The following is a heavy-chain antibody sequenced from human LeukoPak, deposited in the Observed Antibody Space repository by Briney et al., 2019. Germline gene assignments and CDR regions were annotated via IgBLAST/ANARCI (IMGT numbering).Heavy chain of an antibody. V-gene: IGHV1-2*02. D-gene: IGHD1-26*01. CDR3: ARDGSVGAWDFDY. CDR1: GYTFTGYY. J-gene: IGHJ4*02. Sequence: ASVKVSCKASGYTFTGYYIYWVRQAPGQGLEWMGWINPNSGGTNYAQKFQGRVTMTRDTSISTAYMELSRLRSDDTAVYYCARDGSVGAWDFDYWGQGTLVTVSS. CDR2: INPNSGGT.